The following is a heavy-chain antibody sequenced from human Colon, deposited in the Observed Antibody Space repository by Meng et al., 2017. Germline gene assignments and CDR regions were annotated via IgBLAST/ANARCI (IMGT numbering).Heavy chain of an antibody. CDR2: IKSKTDGGTT. D-gene: IGHD5/OR15-5a*01. V-gene: IGHV3-15*01. CDR1: GFTISNAC. J-gene: IGHJ4*02. CDR3: TTEGLVVSSKEF. Sequence: EVKVVESGGGLVKPGGSLRLSCIGSGFTISNACMTWVRQAPGKGLEWVARIKSKTDGGTTDYAAPVKGRFTISRDDSKNTLYLQMTSLKTEDTAVYYCTTEGLVVSSKEFWGQGTLVTVSS.